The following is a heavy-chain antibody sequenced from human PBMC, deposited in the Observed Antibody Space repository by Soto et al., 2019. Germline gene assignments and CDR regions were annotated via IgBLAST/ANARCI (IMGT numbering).Heavy chain of an antibody. CDR2: IYYSGST. V-gene: IGHV4-59*11. CDR3: ARDAAGGYGWFDP. D-gene: IGHD5-12*01. Sequence: PSETLSLTCSVSGGSIPSHYWSWIRQTPGKGLEWIGYIYYSGSTNYNPSLKSRATISVDTSKNQFSLKLTSVTAADTAVYYCARDAAGGYGWFDPWGQGTLVTVSS. CDR1: GGSIPSHY. J-gene: IGHJ5*02.